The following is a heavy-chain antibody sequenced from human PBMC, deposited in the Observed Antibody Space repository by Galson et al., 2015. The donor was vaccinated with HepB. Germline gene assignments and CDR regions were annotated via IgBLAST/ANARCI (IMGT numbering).Heavy chain of an antibody. CDR3: AVQLPRSASDY. J-gene: IGHJ4*02. CDR1: GGTFSSYT. CDR2: IIPILGIA. Sequence: SVKVSCKASGGTFSSYTISWVRQAPGQGLEWMGGIIPILGIANYAQKFQGRVTITADKSTSTAYMELSSLRSEDTAVYYCAVQLPRSASDYWGQGTLVTVSS. V-gene: IGHV1-69*10. D-gene: IGHD5-18*01.